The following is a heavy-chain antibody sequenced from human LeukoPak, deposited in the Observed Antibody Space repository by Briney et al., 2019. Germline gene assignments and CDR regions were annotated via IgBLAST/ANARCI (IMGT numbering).Heavy chain of an antibody. CDR2: IYYSGST. D-gene: IGHD6-13*01. CDR1: GGSISSSSYY. V-gene: IGHV4-39*01. CDR3: ARHLYSSSLYSPFDP. Sequence: KSSETLSLTCTVSGGSISSSSYYWGWIRQPPGKGLEWIGTIYYSGSTYYNPSLKSRVTISLDTSKNQFSLRLSSVTAADTAVYYCARHLYSSSLYSPFDPWGQGTLVTVSS. J-gene: IGHJ5*02.